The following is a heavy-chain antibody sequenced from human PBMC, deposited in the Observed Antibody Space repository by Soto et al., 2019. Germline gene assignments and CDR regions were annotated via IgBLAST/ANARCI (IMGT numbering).Heavy chain of an antibody. D-gene: IGHD3-22*01. CDR1: GFNFSDYG. Sequence: GGSLRLSCEVSGFNFSDYGMAWVRQAPGKGLEWVSGIGGSGTITYYADSVKGRFTISRDNAKNTVFLQMNRLRAEDTAVYYCARGLNSPDSTSPSRWFDSWGQGTLVTVSS. J-gene: IGHJ5*01. CDR2: IGGSGTIT. V-gene: IGHV3-23*01. CDR3: ARGLNSPDSTSPSRWFDS.